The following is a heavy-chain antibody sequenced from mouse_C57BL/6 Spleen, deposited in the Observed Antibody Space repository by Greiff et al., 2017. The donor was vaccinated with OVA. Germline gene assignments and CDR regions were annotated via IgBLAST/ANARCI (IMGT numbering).Heavy chain of an antibody. CDR1: GYTFTNYW. D-gene: IGHD2-4*01. Sequence: QVQLQQSGAELVRPGTSVKMSCKASGYTFTNYWIGWAKQRPGHGLEGIGDIYPGGGYTNYNEKFKGKATLTADKSSSTVYMQFSSVTSEDSAIYCCARYDDDDGAWFAYWGQGTLVTVSA. J-gene: IGHJ3*01. CDR2: IYPGGGYT. CDR3: ARYDDDDGAWFAY. V-gene: IGHV1-63*01.